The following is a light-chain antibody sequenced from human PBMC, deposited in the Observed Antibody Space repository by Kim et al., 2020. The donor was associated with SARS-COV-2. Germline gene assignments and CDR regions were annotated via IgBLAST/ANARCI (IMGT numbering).Light chain of an antibody. J-gene: IGLJ3*02. V-gene: IGLV1-44*01. CDR1: SSNIGSNF. CDR3: AAWDNGLNGPV. Sequence: QSVLTQPPSASGTPGQRVTISCSGSSSNIGSNFVNWYQHLPGAAPRLLIHSNNRRSSGVPDRLSASTSATSASLAISGLQSEDEADYFCAAWDNGLNGPVFGGGTKVTVL. CDR2: SNN.